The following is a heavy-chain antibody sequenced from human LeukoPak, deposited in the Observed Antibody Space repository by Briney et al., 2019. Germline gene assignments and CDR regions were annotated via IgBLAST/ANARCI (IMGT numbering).Heavy chain of an antibody. D-gene: IGHD3-22*01. CDR2: ISGTGGSR. V-gene: IGHV3-23*01. J-gene: IGHJ1*01. CDR1: GGSFSGYY. Sequence: ETLSLTCAVYGGSFSGYYWSWIRQPPGKGLEWVSVISGTGGSRDYAEFVKGRFTISRDNSENTMYLQMNSLRAEDTAVYYCARDPSTSYYDSSGFYSAQYFQHWGQGTLVTVSS. CDR3: ARDPSTSYYDSSGFYSAQYFQH.